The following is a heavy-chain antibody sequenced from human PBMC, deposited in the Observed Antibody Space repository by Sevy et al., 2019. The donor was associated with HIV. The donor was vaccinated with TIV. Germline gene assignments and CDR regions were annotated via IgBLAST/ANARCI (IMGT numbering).Heavy chain of an antibody. CDR1: GFTLSNYW. CDR2: INADGSST. D-gene: IGHD5-12*01. J-gene: IGHJ4*02. V-gene: IGHV3-74*01. CDR3: AKQRGWICSHDVCSPYYSDS. Sequence: GGSLRLSCVASGFTLSNYWMHWVRQAPGKGLVWVSRINADGSSTSYADSVKGRFTISRDNAKNTLYLQMSSLTVEDTAVYYCAKQRGWICSHDVCSPYYSDSWGQGTLVTVSS.